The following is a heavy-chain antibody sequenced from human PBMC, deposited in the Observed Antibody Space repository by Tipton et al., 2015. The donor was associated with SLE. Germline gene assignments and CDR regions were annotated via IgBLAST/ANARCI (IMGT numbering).Heavy chain of an antibody. J-gene: IGHJ3*02. D-gene: IGHD6-6*01. CDR1: GFTLSSYG. V-gene: IGHV3-33*01. CDR2: IWYDGSNK. Sequence: SLRLSCAASGFTLSSYGMHWVRQAPGKGLEWVAVIWYDGSNKYYADSVKGRFTISRDNSKNTLYLQMNSLRAEDTAVYYCAREGQLNAFDIWGQGTMVTVSS. CDR3: AREGQLNAFDI.